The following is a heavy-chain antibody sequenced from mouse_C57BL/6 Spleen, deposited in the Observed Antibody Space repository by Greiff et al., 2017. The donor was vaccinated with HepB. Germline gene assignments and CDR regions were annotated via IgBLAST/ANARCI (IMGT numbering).Heavy chain of an antibody. CDR2: IYPRSGNT. J-gene: IGHJ2*01. D-gene: IGHD4-1*01. Sequence: VQLQESGAELARPGASVKLSCKASGYTFTSYGISWVKQRTGQGLEWIGEIYPRSGNTYYNEKFKGKATLTADKSSSTAYMELRSLTSEDSAVYFCARANLGGKYYFDYWGQGTTLTVSS. V-gene: IGHV1-81*01. CDR3: ARANLGGKYYFDY. CDR1: GYTFTSYG.